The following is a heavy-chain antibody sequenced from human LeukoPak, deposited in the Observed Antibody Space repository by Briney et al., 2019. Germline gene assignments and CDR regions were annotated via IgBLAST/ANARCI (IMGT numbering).Heavy chain of an antibody. CDR2: INSDGRST. V-gene: IGHV3-74*01. J-gene: IGHJ4*02. D-gene: IGHD2-8*01. Sequence: GGSLRLSCVASGFTFTNYGMMWVRQAPGKGLVWVSYINSDGRSTTYADSVKGRFTISRDNAKNTLYLQMSSLRAEDTAMYYCARNSNGMSNWGQGTMVIVSS. CDR3: ARNSNGMSN. CDR1: GFTFTNYG.